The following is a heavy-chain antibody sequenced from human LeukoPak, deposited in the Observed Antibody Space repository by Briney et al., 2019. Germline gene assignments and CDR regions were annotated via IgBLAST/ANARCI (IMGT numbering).Heavy chain of an antibody. CDR2: ISSGGIST. D-gene: IGHD3-10*01. V-gene: IGHV3-23*01. J-gene: IGHJ4*02. CDR1: GFSFSTYA. Sequence: GGSLRLSCAASGFSFSTYAMSWVRQAPGKGLEWVSSISSGGISTYYADSVKGRFTVSRDNSKNTLYLQMNSLRAEDTAIYYCAKDPTGSYFDYWGQGTLVTVSS. CDR3: AKDPTGSYFDY.